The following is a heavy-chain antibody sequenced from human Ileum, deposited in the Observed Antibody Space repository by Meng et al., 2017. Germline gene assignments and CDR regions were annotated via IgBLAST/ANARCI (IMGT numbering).Heavy chain of an antibody. CDR2: INGNNGAT. D-gene: IGHD5-12*01. V-gene: IGHV1-2*02. Sequence: VDLVQSGAEVKEPGASVKVSCKASGYSFTGYKMHWVRQVPGQGLEWMGWINGNNGATNYAQKFQGRVTMTRDTSISTTYMEVSRLTFDDTAVFYCARSWIEIWTPDFDYWGQGTLVTVSS. J-gene: IGHJ4*02. CDR1: GYSFTGYK. CDR3: ARSWIEIWTPDFDY.